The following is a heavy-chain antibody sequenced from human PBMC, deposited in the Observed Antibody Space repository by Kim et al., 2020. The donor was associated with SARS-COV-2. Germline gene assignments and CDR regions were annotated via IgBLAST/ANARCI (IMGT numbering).Heavy chain of an antibody. CDR2: NSAYNGNT. V-gene: IGHV1-18*01. CDR1: GYTFTSYG. CDR3: ARLWGYGSGSYYNSIPVDV. Sequence: ASVKVSCKASGYTFTSYGISWVRQAPGQGLEWMGWNSAYNGNTNYAQKLQGRVTMTTDTSTSTAYMELRSLRSDDTAVYYCARLWGYGSGSYYNSIPVDVWGQGTTVTVSS. D-gene: IGHD3-10*01. J-gene: IGHJ6*02.